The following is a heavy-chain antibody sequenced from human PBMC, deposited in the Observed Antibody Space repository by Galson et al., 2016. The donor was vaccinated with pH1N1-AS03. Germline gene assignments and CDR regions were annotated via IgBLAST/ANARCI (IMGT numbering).Heavy chain of an antibody. CDR3: VSGNQNYFDY. CDR2: IRHDGSLK. D-gene: IGHD4-23*01. V-gene: IGHV3-33*08. J-gene: IGHJ4*02. Sequence: SLRLSCAASGFTFRAFGMNWVRQAPGKGLEWVAVIRHDGSLKKYGDSVKGRFIISRDNSNNTVYLEMSSLRAEDTAVYYCVSGNQNYFDYWGRGTLVTVSS. CDR1: GFTFRAFG.